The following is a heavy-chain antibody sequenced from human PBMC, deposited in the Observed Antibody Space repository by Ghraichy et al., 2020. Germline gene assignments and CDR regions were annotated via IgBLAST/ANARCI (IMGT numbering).Heavy chain of an antibody. Sequence: ETLSLTCAASGFTFSSYWMSWVRQAPGKGLEWVANIKQEGSEKYYVDTVKGRFTISRDNAKNSLYLQMNSLRAEDTAVYYCARDPYDSSGLDYWGQGTLVTVSS. CDR3: ARDPYDSSGLDY. J-gene: IGHJ4*02. V-gene: IGHV3-7*03. CDR2: IKQEGSEK. CDR1: GFTFSSYW. D-gene: IGHD3-22*01.